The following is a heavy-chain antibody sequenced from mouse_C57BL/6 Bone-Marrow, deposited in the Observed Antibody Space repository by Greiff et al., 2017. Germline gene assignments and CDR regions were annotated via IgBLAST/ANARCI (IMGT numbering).Heavy chain of an antibody. V-gene: IGHV14-4*01. CDR3: TTDGCYAMDY. CDR2: IDPENGDT. Sequence: EVQLQQSGAELVMPGASVKLSCKASGYTFTSYWMHWVKQRPEQGLEWIGWIDPENGDTEYASKFQGKATITADTSSNTAYLQLSSLTSEDTAVYYCTTDGCYAMDYWGQGTSVTVSS. J-gene: IGHJ4*01. CDR1: GYTFTSYW. D-gene: IGHD2-3*01.